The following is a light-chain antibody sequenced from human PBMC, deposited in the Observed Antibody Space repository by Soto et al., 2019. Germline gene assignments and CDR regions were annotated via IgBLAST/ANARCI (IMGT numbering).Light chain of an antibody. Sequence: AIPLTQSPSSLSASVGDRVTITCRASQGISSALAWYHQKPGKAPKLLIYDASSLESGVPSRFSGSGSGTDFTLTISSLQPEDFATYYCQQFNSYSPITFGQGTRLEIK. J-gene: IGKJ5*01. CDR2: DAS. CDR1: QGISSA. V-gene: IGKV1-13*02. CDR3: QQFNSYSPIT.